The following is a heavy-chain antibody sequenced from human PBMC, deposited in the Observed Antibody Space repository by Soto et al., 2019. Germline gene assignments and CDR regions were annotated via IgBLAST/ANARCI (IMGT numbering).Heavy chain of an antibody. Sequence: EVQLLESGGGLVQPGGSLRLSCAASGFTFSYSAMNWVRQAPGKGLEWVSHIGGSGGSTYYADSVKGRFTISRDNSKNTLYLQMNGLRAEDTAVYYCAKDQYASSLLRGSWDYWGPGTLVTVSS. J-gene: IGHJ4*02. CDR1: GFTFSYSA. V-gene: IGHV3-23*01. CDR2: IGGSGGST. CDR3: AKDQYASSLLRGSWDY. D-gene: IGHD6-6*01.